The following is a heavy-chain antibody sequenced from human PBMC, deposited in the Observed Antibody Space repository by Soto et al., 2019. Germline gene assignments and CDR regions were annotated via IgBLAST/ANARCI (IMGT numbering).Heavy chain of an antibody. Sequence: TSETLSLTCTVSGGSIRSYYWSWIRQPPGKGLEWIGYIYNIGSTNYNPSLRSRVTMSIDTSQEQFSLKLSSVTATDTAVYYCYINGFCGQGTLVTVSS. CDR2: IYNIGST. CDR3: YINGF. CDR1: GGSIRSYY. J-gene: IGHJ1*01. V-gene: IGHV4-59*08. D-gene: IGHD2-8*01.